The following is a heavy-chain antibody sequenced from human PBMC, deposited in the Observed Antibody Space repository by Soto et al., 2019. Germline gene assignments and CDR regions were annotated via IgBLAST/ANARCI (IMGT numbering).Heavy chain of an antibody. CDR1: GGSISSSSYY. Sequence: SETLSLTCTVSGGSISSSSYYWGWIRQPPGKGLEWIGSIYYSGSTYYNPSLKSRVTISVDTSKNQFSMKLSSVTAADTAVYYCARRATVTTIGWFDPWGQGTLVTVSS. CDR2: IYYSGST. J-gene: IGHJ5*02. CDR3: ARRATVTTIGWFDP. D-gene: IGHD4-17*01. V-gene: IGHV4-39*01.